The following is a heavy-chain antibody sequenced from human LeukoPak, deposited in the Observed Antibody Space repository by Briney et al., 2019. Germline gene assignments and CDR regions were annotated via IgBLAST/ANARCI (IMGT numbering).Heavy chain of an antibody. J-gene: IGHJ5*02. CDR2: VFYGGST. V-gene: IGHV4-59*01. D-gene: IGHD3-9*01. CDR3: ARQQVLRYFDGLFTRGGWFDP. Sequence: SETLSLACTVSGGSISSYYWSSIRQPPGKGLGWNGFVFYGGSTNYNPSLKSRVTISVATSKNQFFLKLTSVPAAATAVFYCARQQVLRYFDGLFTRGGWFDPWGQGTLVTVSS. CDR1: GGSISSYY.